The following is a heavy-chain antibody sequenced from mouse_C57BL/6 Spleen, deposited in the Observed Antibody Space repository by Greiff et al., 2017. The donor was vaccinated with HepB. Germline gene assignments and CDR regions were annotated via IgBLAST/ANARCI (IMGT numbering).Heavy chain of an antibody. J-gene: IGHJ4*01. CDR1: GFTFSDYG. CDR3: AKGGTYDYDGYYAMDY. V-gene: IGHV5-17*01. CDR2: ISSGSSTI. Sequence: EVHLVESGGGLVKPGGSLKLSCAASGFTFSDYGMHWVRQAPEKGLEWVAYISSGSSTIYYADTVKGRFTISRDNAKNTLFLQMTSLRSEDTAMYYCAKGGTYDYDGYYAMDYWGQGTSVTVSS. D-gene: IGHD2-4*01.